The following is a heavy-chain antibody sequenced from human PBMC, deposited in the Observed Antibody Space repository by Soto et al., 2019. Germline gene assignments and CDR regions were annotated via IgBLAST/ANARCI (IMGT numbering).Heavy chain of an antibody. Sequence: EGHLLESGGGLVQPGGSLRLSCAASGFPFISYAMNWVRQAPGKGLEWVSAISGSGGSSYYADSVKGRFTISRDNSKNTVYLQMTGVRAEDTAVYYCAKAPYSGSYDTSDYYGMDVWGQGTTVTVSS. CDR2: ISGSGGSS. J-gene: IGHJ6*02. CDR1: GFPFISYA. CDR3: AKAPYSGSYDTSDYYGMDV. D-gene: IGHD1-26*01. V-gene: IGHV3-23*01.